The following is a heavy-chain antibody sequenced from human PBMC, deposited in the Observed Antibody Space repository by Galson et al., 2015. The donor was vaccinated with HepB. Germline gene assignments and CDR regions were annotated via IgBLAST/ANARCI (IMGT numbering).Heavy chain of an antibody. CDR2: IWYDGSNK. V-gene: IGHV3-33*01. D-gene: IGHD6-6*01. J-gene: IGHJ3*02. CDR1: GFTFSSYG. CDR3: ARDRWQLGRGAFDI. Sequence: SLRLSCAAPGFTFSSYGMHWVRQAPGKGLEWVAVIWYDGSNKHYADSVKGRFTISRDNSKNTLYLQMNSLRAGDTAVYYCARDRWQLGRGAFDIWGQGTMVTASS.